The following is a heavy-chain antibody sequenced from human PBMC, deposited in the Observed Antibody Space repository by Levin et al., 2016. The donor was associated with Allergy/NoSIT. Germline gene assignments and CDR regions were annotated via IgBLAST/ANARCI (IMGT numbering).Heavy chain of an antibody. J-gene: IGHJ3*02. V-gene: IGHV4-34*01. D-gene: IGHD7-27*01. CDR1: GGSFSGYY. CDR2: INHSGST. Sequence: SETLSLTCAVYGGSFSGYYWSWIRQPPGKGLEWIGEINHSGSTNYNPSLKSRVTISVDTSKNQFSLKLSSVTAADTAVYYCATPKLGRHDAFDIWGQGTMVTVSS. CDR3: ATPKLGRHDAFDI.